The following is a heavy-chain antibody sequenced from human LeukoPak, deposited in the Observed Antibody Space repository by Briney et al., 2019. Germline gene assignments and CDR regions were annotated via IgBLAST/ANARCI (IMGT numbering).Heavy chain of an antibody. D-gene: IGHD2-15*01. CDR1: GDSISSPSSY. CDR2: IHSSGST. Sequence: SETLSLTCTVSGDSISSPSSYWGWIRQPPEKGLEWIATIHSSGSTYSNPSLKSRVTISVHTSKNQLSLKLISLTAADTAVYYCARVRCSGGSCPYYYYYYYMDVWGKGTTVTVSS. V-gene: IGHV4-39*07. J-gene: IGHJ6*03. CDR3: ARVRCSGGSCPYYYYYYYMDV.